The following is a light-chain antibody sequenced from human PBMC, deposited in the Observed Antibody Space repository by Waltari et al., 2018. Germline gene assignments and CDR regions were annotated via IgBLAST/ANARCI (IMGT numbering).Light chain of an antibody. CDR2: AAS. J-gene: IGKJ1*01. CDR3: QQLNSYQWT. CDR1: QGIRNY. V-gene: IGKV1-9*01. Sequence: IQLTQSPSSLSASVGDRVTITCRASQGIRNYLAWYQQKPWKAPKLLIYAASTLQSGVPSRFGGSGSGTEFTLTISSLQPEDFATYYCQQLNSYQWTFGQGTKVEIK.